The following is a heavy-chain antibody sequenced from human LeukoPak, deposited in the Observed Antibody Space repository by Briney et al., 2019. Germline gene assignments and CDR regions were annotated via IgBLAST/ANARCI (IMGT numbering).Heavy chain of an antibody. J-gene: IGHJ4*02. V-gene: IGHV3-23*01. CDR3: AKFGGSSY. CDR1: GFTFSSYW. D-gene: IGHD2-15*01. CDR2: IGGSGGST. Sequence: PGGSLRLSCAASGFTFSSYWMSWVRQAPGKGLEWVSAIGGSGGSTYYADSVEGRFTISRDNSMDTLYLQMNSLRAEDTAVYYCAKFGGSSYWGQGTLVTVSS.